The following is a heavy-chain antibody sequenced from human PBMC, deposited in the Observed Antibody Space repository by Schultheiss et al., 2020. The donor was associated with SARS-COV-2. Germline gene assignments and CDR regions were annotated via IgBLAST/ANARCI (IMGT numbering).Heavy chain of an antibody. Sequence: GGSLRLSCAASGFTFSDYYMSWIRQAPGKGLEWVSYISSSSSYTNYADSVKGRFTISRDNAKNSLYLQMNSLRAEDTAVYYCTTPLIVGATLDAFDIWGQGTMVTVSS. CDR3: TTPLIVGATLDAFDI. CDR1: GFTFSDYY. V-gene: IGHV3-11*03. J-gene: IGHJ3*02. CDR2: ISSSSSYT. D-gene: IGHD1-26*01.